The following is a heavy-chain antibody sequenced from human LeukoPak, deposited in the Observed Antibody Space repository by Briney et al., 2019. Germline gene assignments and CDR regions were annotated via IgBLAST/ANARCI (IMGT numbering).Heavy chain of an antibody. D-gene: IGHD4-17*01. J-gene: IGHJ4*02. CDR3: ARDIATVTTSD. CDR2: IKQDGSEK. Sequence: PGGSLRLSCAASGFTFSSYWMSWVRQAPGKGLEWVANIKQDGSEKYYVDSVKGRFAISRDNAKNSLYLQMNSLRAEDTAVYYCARDIATVTTSDWGQGTLVTVSS. V-gene: IGHV3-7*01. CDR1: GFTFSSYW.